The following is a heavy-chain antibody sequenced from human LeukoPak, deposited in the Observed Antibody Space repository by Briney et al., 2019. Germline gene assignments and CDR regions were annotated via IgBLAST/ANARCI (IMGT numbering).Heavy chain of an antibody. CDR2: IYYSGST. CDR3: ARPIPDIAVAGTGYFDY. J-gene: IGHJ4*02. D-gene: IGHD6-19*01. CDR1: GGSISSSSYY. Sequence: PSETLSLTCTVSGGSISSSSYYWGWIRQPPGKGLEWIGSIYYSGSTYYNPSLKSRVTISVDTSKNQFSLKLSSVTAADTAVYYCARPIPDIAVAGTGYFDYWGQGTLVTVSS. V-gene: IGHV4-39*01.